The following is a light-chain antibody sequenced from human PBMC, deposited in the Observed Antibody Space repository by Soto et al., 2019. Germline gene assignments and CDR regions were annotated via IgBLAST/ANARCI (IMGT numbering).Light chain of an antibody. Sequence: QSVLTQPASVSGSPGQSITISCTGTSSDVGGYNYVSWYQRQSGTAPKLMIHEVSNRPSGVSNRFSGSKSGNTASLTISGLQAEDEADYYCGSYTSSRAYVFGIGTKVTVL. CDR1: SSDVGGYNY. V-gene: IGLV2-14*01. CDR3: GSYTSSRAYV. CDR2: EVS. J-gene: IGLJ1*01.